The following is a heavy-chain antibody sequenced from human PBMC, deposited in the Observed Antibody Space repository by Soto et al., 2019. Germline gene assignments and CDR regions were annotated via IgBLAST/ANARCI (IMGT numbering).Heavy chain of an antibody. Sequence: ASVKVSCKASGYTFTSYYMHWVRQAPGQGLEWMGIINPSGGSTSYAQKFQGRVTMTRDTSTSTVYMELSSLRSEDTAVYYCARDPDSVATIWAFDIWGRGTMVTVSS. CDR3: ARDPDSVATIWAFDI. V-gene: IGHV1-46*03. CDR1: GYTFTSYY. CDR2: INPSGGST. D-gene: IGHD5-12*01. J-gene: IGHJ3*02.